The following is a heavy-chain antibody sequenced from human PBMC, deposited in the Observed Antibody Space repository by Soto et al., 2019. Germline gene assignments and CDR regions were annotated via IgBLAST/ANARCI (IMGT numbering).Heavy chain of an antibody. CDR2: ISSSSSYI. V-gene: IGHV3-21*01. CDR1: GFTFSRYS. CDR3: ATYSSGSYPLDAFDI. J-gene: IGHJ3*02. Sequence: GSLRLSCAASGFTFSRYSMNWVRQAPGKGLEWVSSISSSSSYIYYADSVKGRFTISRGNAKNSLYLQMNSLRAEDTAAYYCATYSSGSYPLDAFDIWGQGTMVTVS. D-gene: IGHD1-26*01.